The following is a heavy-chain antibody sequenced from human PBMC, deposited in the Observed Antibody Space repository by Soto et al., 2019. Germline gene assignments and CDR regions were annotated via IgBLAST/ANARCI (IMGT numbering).Heavy chain of an antibody. J-gene: IGHJ5*02. CDR1: CGSFSGYY. Sequence: SETLSLTCAVYCGSFSGYYWSWIRQPPGKGLEWIGEINHSGSTNYNPSLKSRVTISVDTSKNQFSLKLSSVTAADTAVYYCARARQYYDFWSGYYTGGLQKNWFDPWGQGTLVTVSS. D-gene: IGHD3-3*01. CDR3: ARARQYYDFWSGYYTGGLQKNWFDP. V-gene: IGHV4-34*01. CDR2: INHSGST.